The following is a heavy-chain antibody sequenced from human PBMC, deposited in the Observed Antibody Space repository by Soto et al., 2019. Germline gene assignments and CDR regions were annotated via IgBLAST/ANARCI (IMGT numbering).Heavy chain of an antibody. CDR3: ARQFDYDSSGHYYAY. Sequence: GASVKFSCKASGGTFSRYAISWVRQAPGQGLEWMGGIIPMFATPNYAEKFQGRLPITADESTTTVYMQLSSLRSEDTAVYYCARQFDYDSSGHYYAYWGQGTLVTVSS. V-gene: IGHV1-69*13. CDR1: GGTFSRYA. J-gene: IGHJ4*02. CDR2: IIPMFATP. D-gene: IGHD3-22*01.